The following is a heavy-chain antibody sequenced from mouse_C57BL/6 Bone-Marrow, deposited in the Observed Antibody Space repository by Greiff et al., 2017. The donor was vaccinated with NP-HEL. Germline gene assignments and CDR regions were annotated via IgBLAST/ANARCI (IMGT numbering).Heavy chain of an antibody. Sequence: VQLQQSGAELVRPGASVKLSCTASGFNIKDDYMHWVKQRPEQGLEWIGWIDPENGDTEYASKFQGKATITADTSSNTAYLQLSSLTSEDTAVYYCTPITTVVEGDYWVKEPQSPSPQ. J-gene: IGHJ4*01. V-gene: IGHV14-4*01. CDR1: GFNIKDDY. D-gene: IGHD1-1*01. CDR3: TPITTVVEGDY. CDR2: IDPENGDT.